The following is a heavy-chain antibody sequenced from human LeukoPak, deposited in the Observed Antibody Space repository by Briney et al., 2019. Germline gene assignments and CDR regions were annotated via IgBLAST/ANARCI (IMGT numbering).Heavy chain of an antibody. CDR3: ERTERRRAPMDD. V-gene: IGHV3-30-3*01. D-gene: IGHD2-2*01. J-gene: IGHJ4*02. CDR1: GFTFSSYA. CDR2: ISYDGSNK. Sequence: GGSLTLSCAASGFTFSSYAMHWVRQAPGKGLEWVAVISYDGSNKYYADSMKGRFTISRHNSKNTLYLQMNSLRAEDTAVYYCERTERRRAPMDDWGQGTLVTVSS.